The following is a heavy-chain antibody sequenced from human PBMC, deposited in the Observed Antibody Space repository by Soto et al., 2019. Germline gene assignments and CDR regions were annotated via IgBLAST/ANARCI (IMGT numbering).Heavy chain of an antibody. J-gene: IGHJ4*02. CDR3: ARNPYYDFWSGYYFDFDY. V-gene: IGHV3-74*01. Sequence: GSLRLYCAASGFTFSSYWMHCVRQSPGKGLVWVSHINSDGSSTSYADSVKGRFTISRDNAKNTLYLQMNSLRAEDTAVYYCARNPYYDFWSGYYFDFDYWGQGTLVTVSS. D-gene: IGHD3-3*01. CDR1: GFTFSSYW. CDR2: INSDGSST.